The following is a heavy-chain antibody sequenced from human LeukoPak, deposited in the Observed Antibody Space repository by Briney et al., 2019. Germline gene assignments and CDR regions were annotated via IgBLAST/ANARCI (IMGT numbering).Heavy chain of an antibody. D-gene: IGHD1-26*01. CDR3: ARDPVGATTPDC. J-gene: IGHJ4*02. CDR1: GFISNYW. V-gene: IGHV3-74*01. CDR2: INSDGSKT. Sequence: GGSLRLSCAASGFISNYWMHWVRQPPGKGLVWVSRINSDGSKTYYADSVKGRFIISRDNAKNSLYLQMNSLRAEDTAVYYCARDPVGATTPDCWGQGALVTVSS.